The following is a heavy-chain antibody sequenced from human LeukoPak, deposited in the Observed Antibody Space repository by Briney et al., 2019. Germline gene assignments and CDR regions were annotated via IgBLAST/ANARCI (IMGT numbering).Heavy chain of an antibody. V-gene: IGHV3-23*01. D-gene: IGHD3-22*01. CDR1: GFTFSSYA. J-gene: IGHJ4*02. CDR2: ISGSGGST. Sequence: GGSLRLSCAASGFTFSSYATSWVRQAPGKGLEWVSAISGSGGSTYYADSVKGRFTISRDNSKNTLYLQINSLRAEDTAVYYCAKGIYDSSGYYSAYWGQGTLVTVSS. CDR3: AKGIYDSSGYYSAY.